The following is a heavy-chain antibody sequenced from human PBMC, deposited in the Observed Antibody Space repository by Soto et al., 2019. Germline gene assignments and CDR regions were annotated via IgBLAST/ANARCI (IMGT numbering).Heavy chain of an antibody. D-gene: IGHD3-22*01. Sequence: QVQLQQWGAGLLKPSETLSLTCAVYGGSFSGYYWSWIRQPPGKGLEWIGEINHSGSTNYNPSLKSRVTISVDTSKNQFSLKLSSVTAADTAVYYCARRARWVKGFDPWGQGTLVTVSS. CDR1: GGSFSGYY. CDR2: INHSGST. J-gene: IGHJ5*02. CDR3: ARRARWVKGFDP. V-gene: IGHV4-34*01.